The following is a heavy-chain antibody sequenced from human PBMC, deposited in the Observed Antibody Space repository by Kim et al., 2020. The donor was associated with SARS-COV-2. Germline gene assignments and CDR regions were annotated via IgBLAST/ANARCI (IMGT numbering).Heavy chain of an antibody. D-gene: IGHD6-6*01. Sequence: GGSLRLSCAASGFTFSSYAMHWVRQAPGKGLEWVAVISYDGSNKYYADSVKGRFTISRDNSKNTLYLQMNSLRAEDTAVYYCARGYSSSDYWGQGTLVTVSS. CDR2: ISYDGSNK. V-gene: IGHV3-30-3*01. CDR3: ARGYSSSDY. CDR1: GFTFSSYA. J-gene: IGHJ4*02.